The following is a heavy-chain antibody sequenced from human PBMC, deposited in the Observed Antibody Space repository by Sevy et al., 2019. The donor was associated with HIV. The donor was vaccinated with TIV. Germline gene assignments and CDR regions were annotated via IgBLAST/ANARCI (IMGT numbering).Heavy chain of an antibody. CDR2: MNPNSGHT. Sequence: ASVNVSCRASGYAFTDYDITWVRQATGQGLELMGWMNPNSGHTAYTQTFQGRVSTTTDTSISVAYMELSSLRSEDTTVYYCAKLASCGGDCYYFDLWGQGTLVTVSS. V-gene: IGHV1-8*01. CDR3: AKLASCGGDCYYFDL. D-gene: IGHD2-21*02. CDR1: GYAFTDYD. J-gene: IGHJ4*02.